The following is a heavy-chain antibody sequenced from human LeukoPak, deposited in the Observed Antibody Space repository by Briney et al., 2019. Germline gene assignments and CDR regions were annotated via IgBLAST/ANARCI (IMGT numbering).Heavy chain of an antibody. CDR3: TRELPREVTLDY. V-gene: IGHV3-74*01. CDR1: GFTFISYG. CDR2: INTDGSST. D-gene: IGHD2-21*02. Sequence: GGSLRLSCAASGFTFISYGMQWVRQAPGKGLVRVSRINTDGSSTSYADSVKGRFTVSRDNAKNTVYLQVNSLRAEDTAVYFCTRELPREVTLDYWGQGTLVTVPS. J-gene: IGHJ4*01.